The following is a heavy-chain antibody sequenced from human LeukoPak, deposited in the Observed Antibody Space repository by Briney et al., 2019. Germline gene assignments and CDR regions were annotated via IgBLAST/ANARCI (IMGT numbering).Heavy chain of an antibody. CDR3: ARATGAVTTVDY. D-gene: IGHD4-11*01. Sequence: ASVKVSCKASGGTFSSYAISWVRQAPGQGLEWMGRIIPILGITNYAQKFQGRVTITADKSTSTAYMELSSLRSEDTAVYYCARATGAVTTVDYWGQGTLVTVSS. CDR2: IIPILGIT. V-gene: IGHV1-69*04. J-gene: IGHJ4*02. CDR1: GGTFSSYA.